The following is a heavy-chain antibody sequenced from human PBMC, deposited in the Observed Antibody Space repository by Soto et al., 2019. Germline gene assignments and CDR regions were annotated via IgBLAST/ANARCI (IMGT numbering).Heavy chain of an antibody. CDR1: GFSVTTNGVG. CDR3: AHTVARGAYWETFNY. V-gene: IGHV2-5*02. Sequence: QITLKESGPPLVKPTQTLTLTCTVSGFSVTTNGVGVGWFRQPPGKALEWLALIYRDDDKRYRPSLKSRVTITKDNTKNQVVLTMTTMDPVDTATYYCAHTVARGAYWETFNYWGQGTLVTVSS. CDR2: IYRDDDK. J-gene: IGHJ4*02. D-gene: IGHD1-26*01.